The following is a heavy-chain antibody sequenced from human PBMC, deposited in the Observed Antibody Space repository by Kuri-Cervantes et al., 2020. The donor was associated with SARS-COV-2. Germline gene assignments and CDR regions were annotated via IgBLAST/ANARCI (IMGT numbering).Heavy chain of an antibody. CDR2: INPNSGGT. Sequence: ASVKVSCKASGYTFSSYYMYWVRQAPRQGLEWMGWINPNSGGTNYAQNFQGWVTMTRDTSISTAYMELSRLRSDDTAVYYCARGMVRGIIQYYYYAMDVWGQGTTVTVSS. V-gene: IGHV1-2*04. J-gene: IGHJ6*02. CDR3: ARGMVRGIIQYYYYAMDV. CDR1: GYTFSSYY. D-gene: IGHD3-10*01.